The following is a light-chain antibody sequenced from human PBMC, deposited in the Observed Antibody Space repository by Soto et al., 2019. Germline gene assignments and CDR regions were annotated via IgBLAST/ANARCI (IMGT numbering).Light chain of an antibody. Sequence: QSALTQPPSASGTPGQRVTISCSGSSSNIGRNTVHWYQQLPGTAPNVLIYTNDKRPSGVPDRFSGSKSGTSASLAISGLQSEDEFIYSCATWDDTLKVHVFLTGTKVPVL. J-gene: IGLJ1*01. CDR1: SSNIGRNT. CDR3: ATWDDTLKVHV. CDR2: TND. V-gene: IGLV1-44*01.